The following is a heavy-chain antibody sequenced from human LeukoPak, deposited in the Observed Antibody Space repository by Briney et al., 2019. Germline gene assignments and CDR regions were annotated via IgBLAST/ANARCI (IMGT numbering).Heavy chain of an antibody. CDR1: GYTFTGYY. J-gene: IGHJ6*03. D-gene: IGHD1-14*01. CDR3: ALAPEEYYMDV. CDR2: INPSGGST. Sequence: ASVKVSCKASGYTFTGYYMHWVRQAPGQGLEWMGIINPSGGSTSYAQKFQGRVTMTRDTSTSTVYMELSSLRSEDTAVYYRALAPEEYYMDVWGKGTTVTVSS. V-gene: IGHV1-46*03.